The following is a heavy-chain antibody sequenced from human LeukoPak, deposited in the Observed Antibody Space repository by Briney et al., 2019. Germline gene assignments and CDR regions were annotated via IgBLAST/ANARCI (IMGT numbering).Heavy chain of an antibody. Sequence: VASVKVSCKASGYTFTSYGISWVRQAPGQGLEWMGWISAYNGNTNYAQKLQGRVTMTTDTSASTAYMELRSLRSDDTAVYYCARDLDSGSDDYYFDYWGQGTLVTVSS. J-gene: IGHJ4*02. CDR1: GYTFTSYG. D-gene: IGHD5-12*01. V-gene: IGHV1-18*01. CDR3: ARDLDSGSDDYYFDY. CDR2: ISAYNGNT.